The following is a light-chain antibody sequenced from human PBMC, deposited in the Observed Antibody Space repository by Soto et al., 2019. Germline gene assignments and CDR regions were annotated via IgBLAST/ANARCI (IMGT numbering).Light chain of an antibody. CDR1: SSDVGGYNY. V-gene: IGLV2-14*01. J-gene: IGLJ2*01. CDR2: DVS. CDR3: SSYTSSSTYVV. Sequence: QSALTQPASVSGSPGQSITISCTGTSSDVGGYNYVSWYQQHPGKAPKLIIYDVSNLPSGVSNRFSGSKSGNTASLTISGLQAEDEADYYCSSYTSSSTYVVFGGGTKLTVL.